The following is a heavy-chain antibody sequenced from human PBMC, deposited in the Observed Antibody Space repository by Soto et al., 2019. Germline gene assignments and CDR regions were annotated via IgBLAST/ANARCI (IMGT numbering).Heavy chain of an antibody. CDR3: ARLVYDTRLNYMYFDF. CDR1: GVSLTSGNW. Sequence: LSLTCAVSGVSLTSGNWWTWVRQSPQRGLEYIGEIFHDGTANYYPSFERRVAMSVDTSRNQFSLKLTSVTAADTAVYFCARLVYDTRLNYMYFDFWGPGTLVTVSS. D-gene: IGHD3-10*01. CDR2: IFHDGTA. V-gene: IGHV4-4*01. J-gene: IGHJ4*02.